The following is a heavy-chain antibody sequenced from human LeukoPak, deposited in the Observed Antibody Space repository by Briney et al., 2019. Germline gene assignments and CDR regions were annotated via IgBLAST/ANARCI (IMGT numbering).Heavy chain of an antibody. CDR3: ARLVVVRGPMEYYYYYMDV. V-gene: IGHV4-59*11. D-gene: IGHD2-2*01. J-gene: IGHJ6*03. CDR1: GESLSSHY. Sequence: SETLSLTCNVSGESLSSHYWSWTRQSPGKGLEWIGYITNSGTTKFNPSLKSRVTISRDTSKNQVSLRLSSVTAADTAVFFCARLVVVRGPMEYYYYYMDVWGRGTTVIVSS. CDR2: ITNSGTT.